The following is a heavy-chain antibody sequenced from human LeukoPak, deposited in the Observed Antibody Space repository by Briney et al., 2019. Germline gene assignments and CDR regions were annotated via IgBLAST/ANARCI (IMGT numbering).Heavy chain of an antibody. CDR2: IYTSGST. Sequence: SQTLSLTCTVSGGSISSGSYYWSWIRQPAGKGLEWIGRIYTSGSTNYNPSLKSRVTISVDTSKNQFSLKPSSVTAADTAVYYCAREDLETGSYGDFDYWGQGTLVTVSS. J-gene: IGHJ4*02. D-gene: IGHD3-10*01. V-gene: IGHV4-61*02. CDR3: AREDLETGSYGDFDY. CDR1: GGSISSGSYY.